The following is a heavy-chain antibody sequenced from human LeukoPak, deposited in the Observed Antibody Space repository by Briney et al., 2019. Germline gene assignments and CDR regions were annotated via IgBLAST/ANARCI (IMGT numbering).Heavy chain of an antibody. D-gene: IGHD3-9*01. CDR3: AKGGRLRYFDDRIGYYGMDV. CDR2: ISGSGGST. V-gene: IGHV3-23*01. CDR1: GFTFSSYA. Sequence: PGGSLRLSCAASGFTFSSYAMSCVRQAPGKELEAFSGISGSGGSTYYADSALGRVTISRENSKNTLYVQMNSLSAEDTAIYYCAKGGRLRYFDDRIGYYGMDVWGQGTTVTVSS. J-gene: IGHJ6*02.